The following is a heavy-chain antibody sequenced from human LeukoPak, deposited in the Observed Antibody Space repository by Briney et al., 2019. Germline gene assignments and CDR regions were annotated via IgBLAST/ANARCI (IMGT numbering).Heavy chain of an antibody. CDR2: IDAKTGNP. CDR1: GYTFSSCA. V-gene: IGHV7-4-1*02. CDR3: AIHPSDSSGYFSY. Sequence: ASVKVSCKASGYTFSSCAINWVRQAPGQGLEYMGWIDAKTGNPTYAQGFTGRFVFSLDTSVSTAYLQISSLKAEDTAVYYCAIHPSDSSGYFSYWGQGALVTVSS. D-gene: IGHD3-22*01. J-gene: IGHJ4*02.